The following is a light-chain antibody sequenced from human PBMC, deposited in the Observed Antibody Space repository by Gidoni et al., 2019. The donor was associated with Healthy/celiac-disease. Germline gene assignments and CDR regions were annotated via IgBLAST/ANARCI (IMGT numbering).Light chain of an antibody. Sequence: QSALTQPASVSGSPAQSITISCTGTSSDVGSYNLVSWYQQQPGKAPELMIYEVSKRPSGVSNRFSGSKSGNTASLTISGLQAEDEADYYCCSYAGSSTYVVFGGGTKLTVL. CDR2: EVS. J-gene: IGLJ2*01. CDR3: CSYAGSSTYVV. CDR1: SSDVGSYNL. V-gene: IGLV2-23*02.